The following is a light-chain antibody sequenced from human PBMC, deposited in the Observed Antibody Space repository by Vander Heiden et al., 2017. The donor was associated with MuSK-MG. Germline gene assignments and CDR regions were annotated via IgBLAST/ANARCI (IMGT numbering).Light chain of an antibody. J-gene: IGKJ2*01. Sequence: EIVLTQSPATLSLSPGERATLSCRASQSVSSYLAWYQQKPGQALRLLIYDASNRANGIPDRFSGSGSGTDFTLTISSLEPEDFAVYYWQQRNNSYTFGQGTKLEI. CDR1: QSVSSY. CDR2: DAS. V-gene: IGKV3-11*01. CDR3: QQRNNSYT.